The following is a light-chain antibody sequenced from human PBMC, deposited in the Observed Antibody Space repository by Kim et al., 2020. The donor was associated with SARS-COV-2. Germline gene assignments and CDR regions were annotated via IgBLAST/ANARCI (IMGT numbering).Light chain of an antibody. V-gene: IGKV3-20*01. CDR3: QQYGSSPPWT. CDR2: GAS. J-gene: IGKJ1*01. CDR1: QSVSSSY. Sequence: PGERATLSCRASQSVSSSYLAWYQQKPGQAPRLLIDGASSRATGIPDRFSGSGSGTDFTLTISRLGPEDFAVYYCQQYGSSPPWTFGQGTKVDIK.